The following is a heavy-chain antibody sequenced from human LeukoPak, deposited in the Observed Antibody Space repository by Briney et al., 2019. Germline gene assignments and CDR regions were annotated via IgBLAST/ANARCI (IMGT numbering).Heavy chain of an antibody. CDR2: IAGSSGYI. CDR3: ARDRGAYCGADCYLGFDY. J-gene: IGHJ4*01. D-gene: IGHD2-21*02. Sequence: GGSLRLSCAASGFTFSSYTMNWVRQAPGKGLEWVSSIAGSSGYISYADSVKGRFTISRDNAKKSLYLPMTSLTAEDTAVYYCARDRGAYCGADCYLGFDYSGRGTLVTVSS. CDR1: GFTFSSYT. V-gene: IGHV3-21*01.